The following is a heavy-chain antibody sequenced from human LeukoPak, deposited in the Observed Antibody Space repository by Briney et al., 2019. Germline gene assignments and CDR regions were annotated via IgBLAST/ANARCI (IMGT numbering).Heavy chain of an antibody. Sequence: TLSLTCTVSGGSISSGDYYWSWTRQPPGKGLEWIGYIYYSGSTYYNPSLKSRVTISVDTSKNQSSLKLSSVTAADTAVYYCARTQNYCGGDCYLFDYWGQGTLVTVSS. V-gene: IGHV4-30-4*08. J-gene: IGHJ4*02. D-gene: IGHD2-21*01. CDR3: ARTQNYCGGDCYLFDY. CDR1: GGSISSGDYY. CDR2: IYYSGST.